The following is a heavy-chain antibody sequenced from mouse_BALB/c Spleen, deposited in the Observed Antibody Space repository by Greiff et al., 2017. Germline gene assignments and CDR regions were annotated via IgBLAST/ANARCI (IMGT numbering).Heavy chain of an antibody. V-gene: IGHV2-2*02. Sequence: VKLMESGPGLVQPSQSLSITCTVSGFSLTSYGVHWVRQSPGKGLEWLGVIWSGGSTDYNAAFISRLSISKDNSKSQVFFKMNSLQANDTAIYYCASYLRGAMDYWGQGTSVTVSS. CDR3: ASYLRGAMDY. CDR1: GFSLTSYG. J-gene: IGHJ4*01. D-gene: IGHD5-1-1*01. CDR2: IWSGGST.